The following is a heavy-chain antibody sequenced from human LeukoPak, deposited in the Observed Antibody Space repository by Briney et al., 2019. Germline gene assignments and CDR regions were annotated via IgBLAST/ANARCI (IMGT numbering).Heavy chain of an antibody. CDR1: GGSISSSYYY. V-gene: IGHV4-39*02. J-gene: IGHJ3*02. D-gene: IGHD2-2*01. CDR3: AREVVPDVIDAFDI. Sequence: PSETLSLTCTVSGGSISSSYYYWGWIRQPPGKGLEWIGSIYNSGSTHYNPSLKSRVTISVDTSKNQFSLKLSSVTAADTAVYYCAREVVPDVIDAFDIWGQGTMATVSS. CDR2: IYNSGST.